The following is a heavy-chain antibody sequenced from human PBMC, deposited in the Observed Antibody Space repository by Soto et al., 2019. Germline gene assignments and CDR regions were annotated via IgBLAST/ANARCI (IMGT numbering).Heavy chain of an antibody. J-gene: IGHJ5*02. CDR1: GGSFSGYY. V-gene: IGHV4-34*01. Sequence: PSETLSLTCAVYGGSFSGYYWSWIRQPPGKGLEWIGEINHSGSTNYNPSLKSRVTISVDTSKNQFSLKLSSVTAADTAVYYCARGLGDSSGYYYTNYNWFDPWGQGTLVTVS. CDR2: INHSGST. D-gene: IGHD3-22*01. CDR3: ARGLGDSSGYYYTNYNWFDP.